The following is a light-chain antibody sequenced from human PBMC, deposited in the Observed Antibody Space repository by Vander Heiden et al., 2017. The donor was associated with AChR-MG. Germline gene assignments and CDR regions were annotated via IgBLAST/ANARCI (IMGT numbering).Light chain of an antibody. V-gene: IGLV1-40*01. CDR2: ANN. Sequence: QSVLTQPPSVSGAPGQRVTISCTGSSSNIGAGYDVPWYQQIPGTAPKLLIFANNNRPSGVPDRFSGFKSSTSASLAITGLQAEDEAVYYCQSYDSGLSGSGVFGGGTTLTVL. CDR3: QSYDSGLSGSGV. J-gene: IGLJ3*02. CDR1: SSNIGAGYD.